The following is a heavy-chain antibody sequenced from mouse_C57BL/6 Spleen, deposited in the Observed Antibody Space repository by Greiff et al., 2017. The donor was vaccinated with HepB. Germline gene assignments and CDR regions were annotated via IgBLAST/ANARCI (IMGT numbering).Heavy chain of an antibody. CDR3: ARSQWYFDV. J-gene: IGHJ1*03. V-gene: IGHV7-3*01. Sequence: EVKLVESGGGLVQPGGSLSLSCAASGFTFTDYYMSWVRQPPGKALEWLGFIRNKANGYTTEYSASVKGRFTISRDNSQSILYLQMNALRAEDSATYYCARSQWYFDVWGTGTTVTVSS. CDR2: IRNKANGYTT. D-gene: IGHD3-2*02. CDR1: GFTFTDYY.